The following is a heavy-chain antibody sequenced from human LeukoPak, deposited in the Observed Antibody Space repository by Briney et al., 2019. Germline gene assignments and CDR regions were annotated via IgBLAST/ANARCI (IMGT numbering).Heavy chain of an antibody. J-gene: IGHJ4*02. Sequence: GGSLRLSCAASGFTFSSYWMSWVRQAPGKGLEWVANIKQDGSEKYYVDSVKGRFTISRDNAKNSLYLQMNSLRAEDTVVYYCAREGPRVAVAGLLDFDYWGQGTLVTVSS. V-gene: IGHV3-7*03. CDR2: IKQDGSEK. CDR1: GFTFSSYW. CDR3: AREGPRVAVAGLLDFDY. D-gene: IGHD6-19*01.